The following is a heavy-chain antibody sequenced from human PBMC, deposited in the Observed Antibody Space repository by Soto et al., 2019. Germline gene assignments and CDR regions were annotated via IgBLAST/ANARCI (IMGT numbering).Heavy chain of an antibody. D-gene: IGHD3-22*01. J-gene: IGHJ4*02. CDR2: INAGNGNT. Sequence: ASVKVSCKASGYTFTSYAMHWVRQAPGQRLEWMGWINAGNGNTKYSQKFQGRVTITRDTSASTAYMELSSLRSEDTAVYYCARPTEPYYYDSSGYYGYWGQGTLVTVSS. V-gene: IGHV1-3*01. CDR1: GYTFTSYA. CDR3: ARPTEPYYYDSSGYYGY.